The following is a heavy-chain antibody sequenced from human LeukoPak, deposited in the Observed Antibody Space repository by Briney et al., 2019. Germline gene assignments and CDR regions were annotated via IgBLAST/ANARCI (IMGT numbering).Heavy chain of an antibody. J-gene: IGHJ4*02. CDR3: ARVPRWRSIVRGVIGWEQDHDY. CDR1: GYTFTSYG. CDR2: ISAYNGNT. D-gene: IGHD3-10*01. V-gene: IGHV1-18*01. Sequence: ASVKVSCKASGYTFTSYGISWVRQAPGQGLEWMGWISAYNGNTNYAQKVQGRVTMTTDTSTSTAYMELRSLRSDDTAVYYCARVPRWRSIVRGVIGWEQDHDYWGQGTLVTVSS.